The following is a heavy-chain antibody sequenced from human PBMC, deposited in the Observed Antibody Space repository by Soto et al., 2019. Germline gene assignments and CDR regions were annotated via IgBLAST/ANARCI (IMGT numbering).Heavy chain of an antibody. CDR2: IYYSGST. V-gene: IGHV4-30-4*01. Sequence: SETLSLTCTVSGGSISSGDYYWSWIRQPPGKGLEWIGYIYYSGSTYYNPSLKNRITISVDTSKNQFSLKLSSVTAADTAVYFCARSLDGVAARTDYWGQGTLVTVSS. CDR3: ARSLDGVAARTDY. CDR1: GGSISSGDYY. D-gene: IGHD6-6*01. J-gene: IGHJ4*02.